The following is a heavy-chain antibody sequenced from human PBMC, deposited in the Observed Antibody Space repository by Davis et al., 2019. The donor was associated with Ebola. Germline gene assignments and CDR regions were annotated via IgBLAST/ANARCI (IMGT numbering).Heavy chain of an antibody. D-gene: IGHD1-26*01. CDR3: AAGAAHDAFDI. J-gene: IGHJ3*02. V-gene: IGHV3-66*01. Sequence: DSVKGRFTISRDNSKNTLYLQMNSLRAEDTAVYYCAAGAAHDAFDIWGQGTMVTVSS.